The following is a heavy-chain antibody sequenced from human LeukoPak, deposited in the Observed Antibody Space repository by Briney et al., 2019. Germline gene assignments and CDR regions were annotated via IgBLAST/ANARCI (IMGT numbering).Heavy chain of an antibody. Sequence: SETLSLTCTVSGGSISSGGYYWSWIRQPPGKGLEWIGYIYHSGSTYYNPSLKSRVTISVDRSKNQFSLKLSSVTAADTAVYYCARDSRRFGELSYYMDVWGKGTTVTVSS. CDR2: IYHSGST. CDR1: GGSISSGGYY. J-gene: IGHJ6*03. D-gene: IGHD3-10*01. CDR3: ARDSRRFGELSYYMDV. V-gene: IGHV4-30-2*01.